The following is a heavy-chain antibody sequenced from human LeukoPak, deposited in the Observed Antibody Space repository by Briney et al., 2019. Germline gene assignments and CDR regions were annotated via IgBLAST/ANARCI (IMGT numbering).Heavy chain of an antibody. Sequence: AVTVSCLASRYTFPSYGISWLRQPPGQGLEGMGWISAYNGNTNYPQKLQGRVTITTDTSTSTAYMELRSLRSDDTDVYYCGREPRGGYSSSSGELDYWGQGTLVTVS. D-gene: IGHD6-6*01. V-gene: IGHV1-18*01. CDR1: RYTFPSYG. J-gene: IGHJ4*02. CDR3: GREPRGGYSSSSGELDY. CDR2: ISAYNGNT.